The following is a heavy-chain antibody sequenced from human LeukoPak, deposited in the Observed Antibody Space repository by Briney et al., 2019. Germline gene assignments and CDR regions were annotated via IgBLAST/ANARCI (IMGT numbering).Heavy chain of an antibody. J-gene: IGHJ4*02. Sequence: ASVKVSCKASGYTFTSYGISWVRQAPGQGLEWMGWISAYNGNTNYAQKLQGRVTMTTDTSTSTAYMELRSLRSDDTAVCYCASPSSGWYSFDYWGQGTLVTVSS. D-gene: IGHD6-19*01. CDR1: GYTFTSYG. CDR3: ASPSSGWYSFDY. CDR2: ISAYNGNT. V-gene: IGHV1-18*01.